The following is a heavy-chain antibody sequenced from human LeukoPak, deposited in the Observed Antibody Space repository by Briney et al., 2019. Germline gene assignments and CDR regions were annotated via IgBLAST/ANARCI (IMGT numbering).Heavy chain of an antibody. D-gene: IGHD5-18*01. CDR2: IRYDGSNK. Sequence: GGSLRLSCAASGFTFSSYWMHWVRQAPGKGLEWVAFIRYDGSNKYYADSVKGRFTISRDNSKNTLYLQMNSLRAEDTAVYYCARGGDNYGYIFDYWGQGTLVTVSS. CDR3: ARGGDNYGYIFDY. CDR1: GFTFSSYW. V-gene: IGHV3-30*02. J-gene: IGHJ4*02.